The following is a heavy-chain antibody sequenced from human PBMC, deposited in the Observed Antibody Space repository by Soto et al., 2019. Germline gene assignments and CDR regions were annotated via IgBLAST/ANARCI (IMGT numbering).Heavy chain of an antibody. Sequence: GGPLRLSCGASGFTLSDYLMSWIRQAPGKGLEWLSYIGCDGNKMSYADSVKGRFLISRDNAKNSLYLQMNSLRAEDTAVYYCVRDRGAVTGDNFDYWGQGNSVPV. CDR2: IGCDGNKM. CDR1: GFTLSDYL. V-gene: IGHV3-11*01. J-gene: IGHJ4*02. D-gene: IGHD6-19*01. CDR3: VRDRGAVTGDNFDY.